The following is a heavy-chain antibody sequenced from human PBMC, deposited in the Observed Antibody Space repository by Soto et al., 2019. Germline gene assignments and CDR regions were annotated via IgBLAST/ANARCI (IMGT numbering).Heavy chain of an antibody. J-gene: IGHJ6*02. Sequence: QLQLQESAPGRVKPSETLSLTCTVSGGSINISSNSWGWIRQPPGKGLEWIGTFYFSGRTYYNPSLKSRVTISVDTSKNQFSVKLSSVTDADTAVYYCARLHGYCISTSCYGYYAMDVWGQGTTVTVSS. CDR3: ARLHGYCISTSCYGYYAMDV. CDR2: FYFSGRT. CDR1: GGSINISSNS. V-gene: IGHV4-39*01. D-gene: IGHD2-2*01.